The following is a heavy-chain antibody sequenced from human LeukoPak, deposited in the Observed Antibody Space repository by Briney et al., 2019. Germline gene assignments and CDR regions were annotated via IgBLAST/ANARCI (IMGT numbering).Heavy chain of an antibody. CDR2: INPNSGGT. J-gene: IGHJ6*03. D-gene: IGHD3-10*01. Sequence: ASVKVSCKASGYTFRNYGITWVRQAPGQGLEWMGWINPNSGGTNYAQKFQGRVTMTRDTSISTVYMELSRLRSDDTAVYYCARVKDRISMVRGVLSPQNYYYYYMDVWGKGTTVTVSS. V-gene: IGHV1-2*02. CDR3: ARVKDRISMVRGVLSPQNYYYYYMDV. CDR1: GYTFRNYG.